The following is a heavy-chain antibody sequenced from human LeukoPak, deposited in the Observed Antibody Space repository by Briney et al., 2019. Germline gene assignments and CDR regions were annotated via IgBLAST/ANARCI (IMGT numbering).Heavy chain of an antibody. V-gene: IGHV3-23*01. CDR1: GFTFSSYP. Sequence: PGGSLRLSCAASGFTFSSYPMSWVRQAPGKGLEWVSVISSSGGNTYYADSVRGRFTISRDNAKNSLYLQMNSLRAEDTALYYCARDYDYGDYPGYWGQGTLVTVSS. CDR2: ISSSGGNT. CDR3: ARDYDYGDYPGY. D-gene: IGHD4-17*01. J-gene: IGHJ4*02.